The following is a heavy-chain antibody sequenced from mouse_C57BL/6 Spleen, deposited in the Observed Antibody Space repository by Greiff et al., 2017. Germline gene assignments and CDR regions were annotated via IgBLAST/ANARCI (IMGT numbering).Heavy chain of an antibody. D-gene: IGHD5-1*01. CDR1: GFTFSGYT. V-gene: IGHV5-9*01. J-gene: IGHJ4*01. Sequence: EVQLVESGGGLVKPGGSLKLSCAASGFTFSGYTMSWVRQTPEKRLEWVATISGGGGNTYYPDSVKGSFTFSRDNATNTVYLQMSSLRSEDTALDYCARNLPPMAYWGQGTSVTVSS. CDR2: ISGGGGNT. CDR3: ARNLPPMAY.